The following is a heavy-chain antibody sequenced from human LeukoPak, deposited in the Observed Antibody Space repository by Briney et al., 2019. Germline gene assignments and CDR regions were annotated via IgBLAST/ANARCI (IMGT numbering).Heavy chain of an antibody. Sequence: SETLSLTCAVYGGSFSGYYWSWIRQPPGKGLEWIGEINHSGSTNYNPSLKSRVTISVDTSKNQFSLKLSSVTAADTAVYYCARGRPLGYCSGGSCPVLFDYWGQGTLVTVSS. V-gene: IGHV4-34*01. CDR1: GGSFSGYY. CDR2: INHSGST. CDR3: ARGRPLGYCSGGSCPVLFDY. J-gene: IGHJ4*02. D-gene: IGHD2-15*01.